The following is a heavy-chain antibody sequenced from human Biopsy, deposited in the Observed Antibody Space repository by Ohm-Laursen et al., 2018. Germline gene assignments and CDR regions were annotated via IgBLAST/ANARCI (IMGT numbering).Heavy chain of an antibody. Sequence: GSSVMVSCKASGGTFSNYAISWVRQAPGEGLEWMGGIIAVSGLVNYAPKFQGRVSITADKSTTTAYMELSNLKSEDTAVYYCATPFQYYDSWGGYPPFDHWGQGTLVTVSS. CDR2: IIAVSGLV. CDR3: ATPFQYYDSWGGYPPFDH. J-gene: IGHJ4*02. CDR1: GGTFSNYA. D-gene: IGHD3-3*01. V-gene: IGHV1-69*17.